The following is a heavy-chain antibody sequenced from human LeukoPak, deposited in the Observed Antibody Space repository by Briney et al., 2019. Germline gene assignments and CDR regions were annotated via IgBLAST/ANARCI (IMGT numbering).Heavy chain of an antibody. CDR3: ATGASSGSWGFDY. Sequence: ASVKVSCKVSGYTLTDLSMHWVRQAPGKGLEWMGGFDPEDGETNYAHNFQGRVTMTKNTTTDTAYMEPSRLRSEDTAVYYCATGASSGSWGFDYWGQGTLVTVSS. J-gene: IGHJ4*02. V-gene: IGHV1-24*01. CDR1: GYTLTDLS. CDR2: FDPEDGET. D-gene: IGHD1-26*01.